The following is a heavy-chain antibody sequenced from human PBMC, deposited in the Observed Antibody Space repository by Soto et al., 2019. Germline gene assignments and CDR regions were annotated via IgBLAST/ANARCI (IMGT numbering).Heavy chain of an antibody. D-gene: IGHD3-10*01. CDR2: IYYSGST. CDR1: GGSISSYY. V-gene: IGHV4-59*01. CDR3: ARARDITMVRARWFDP. Sequence: SETLSLTCTVSGGSISSYYWSWIRQPPGKGLEWIGYIYYSGSTNYNPSPKSRVTISVDTSKNQFSLKLSSVTAADTAVYYCARARDITMVRARWFDPWGQGTLVTVSS. J-gene: IGHJ5*02.